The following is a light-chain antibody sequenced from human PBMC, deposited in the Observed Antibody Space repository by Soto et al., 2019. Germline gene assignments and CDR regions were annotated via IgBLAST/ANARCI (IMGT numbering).Light chain of an antibody. CDR3: LQVYNYPLT. V-gene: IGKV1-6*01. Sequence: AIQMTQSPSSLSASVGDRVTITCRASLGIRNDLGWYQQKPGKAPNLLIYAASSLQSGVSSTFSGSGSGTDFTLTISSLQPEDFATYYCLQVYNYPLTFGGGTKVDIK. J-gene: IGKJ4*01. CDR1: LGIRND. CDR2: AAS.